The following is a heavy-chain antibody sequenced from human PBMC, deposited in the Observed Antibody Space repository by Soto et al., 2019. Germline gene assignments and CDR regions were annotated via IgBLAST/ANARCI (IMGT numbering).Heavy chain of an antibody. D-gene: IGHD3-16*01. CDR2: INPNSGGT. CDR3: ARALRLKPRGYYYGMDV. Sequence: SVKVSCKASGYTFTGYYMNWVRQAPGHGLAWMGWINPNSGGTNYAQKFQGRVTMTRDTSISTANMELSRLRSDDTAVYYCARALRLKPRGYYYGMDVWGQGTTLTDYS. J-gene: IGHJ6*02. V-gene: IGHV1-2*02. CDR1: GYTFTGYY.